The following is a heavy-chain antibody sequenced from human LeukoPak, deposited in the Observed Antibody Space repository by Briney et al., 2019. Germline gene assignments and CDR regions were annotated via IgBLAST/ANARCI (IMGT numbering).Heavy chain of an antibody. V-gene: IGHV1-8*01. CDR3: ARRPSLVVVAATLDY. D-gene: IGHD2-15*01. J-gene: IGHJ4*02. CDR1: GYTFSSYD. Sequence: ASVKVSCKASGYTFSSYDINWARQATGQGLEWMGWMNPNSGNTGYAQKFQGRVTMTRNTSISTAYMELSSLRSEDTAVYYCARRPSLVVVAATLDYWGQGTLVTVSS. CDR2: MNPNSGNT.